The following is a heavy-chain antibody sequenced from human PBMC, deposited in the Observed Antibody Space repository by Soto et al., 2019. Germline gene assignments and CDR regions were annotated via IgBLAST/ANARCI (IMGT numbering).Heavy chain of an antibody. CDR3: AKVDDGYDDFDYMDV. CDR2: ISYDGSNK. V-gene: IGHV3-30*18. Sequence: GGSLRLSCAASGFTFSSYGMHWVRQAPGKGLEWVAVISYDGSNKYYADSVKGRFTISRDNSKNTLYLQMNSLRAEDTAVYYCAKVDDGYDDFDYMDVWGKGTTVTVSS. CDR1: GFTFSSYG. D-gene: IGHD5-12*01. J-gene: IGHJ6*03.